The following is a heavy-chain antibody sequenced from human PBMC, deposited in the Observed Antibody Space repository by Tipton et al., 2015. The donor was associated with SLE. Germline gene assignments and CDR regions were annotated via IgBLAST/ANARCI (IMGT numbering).Heavy chain of an antibody. CDR1: GFTFSRFW. CDR2: IKKDASEE. D-gene: IGHD3-16*01. J-gene: IGHJ6*02. V-gene: IGHV3-7*01. CDR3: ASIMTTKIRSDV. Sequence: SLRLSCAASGFTFSRFWMTWVRQAPGKGLEWVANIKKDASEENYVDSVKGRFTISRDNDNNLAYLQMNSLRAEDTAVYYCASIMTTKIRSDVWGQGTTVTVSS.